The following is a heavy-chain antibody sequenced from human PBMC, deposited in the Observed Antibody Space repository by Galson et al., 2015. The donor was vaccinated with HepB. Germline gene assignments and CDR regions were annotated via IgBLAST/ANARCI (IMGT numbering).Heavy chain of an antibody. CDR2: ILSDGST. CDR3: ARRVEGAFDV. J-gene: IGHJ3*01. CDR1: GFTFSPYT. V-gene: IGHV3-23*01. Sequence: SLRLSCAASGFTFSPYTMGWVRQAPGKGLEWVSAILSDGSTSYIDSVKGRFTISRDNSKNMVYLQTNSLRDEDAALYYCARRVEGAFDVWGQGTMVTVSS.